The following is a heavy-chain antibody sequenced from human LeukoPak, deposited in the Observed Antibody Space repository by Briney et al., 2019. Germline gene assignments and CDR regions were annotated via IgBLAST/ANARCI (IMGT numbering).Heavy chain of an antibody. Sequence: SETLSLTCTVSGGSISSYYWSWIRQPPGKGLEWIGYIYYSGSTNNNPSLKSRVTISVDTSKNQFSLKLSSVTAADTAVYYCARAGGSGWYGNWFDPWGQGTLVTVSS. CDR2: IYYSGST. CDR1: GGSISSYY. CDR3: ARAGGSGWYGNWFDP. D-gene: IGHD6-19*01. J-gene: IGHJ5*02. V-gene: IGHV4-59*01.